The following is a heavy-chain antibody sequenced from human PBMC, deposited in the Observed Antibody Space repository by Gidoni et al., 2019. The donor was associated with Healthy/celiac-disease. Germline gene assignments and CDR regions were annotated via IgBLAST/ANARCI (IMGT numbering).Heavy chain of an antibody. CDR1: GYTFTVYY. D-gene: IGHD6-6*01. CDR3: ARVSGGSSSEYFDY. Sequence: QVQLVQSGGEVKKPGDSVKVYCKASGYTFTVYYMHWVRQAPGQGLECEGWIHPNSVGTNYAQKFQGRVTMTRDTSISTAYMELSRLISDDTAVYYCARVSGGSSSEYFDYWGQGTLITVSS. CDR2: IHPNSVGT. J-gene: IGHJ4*02. V-gene: IGHV1-2*02.